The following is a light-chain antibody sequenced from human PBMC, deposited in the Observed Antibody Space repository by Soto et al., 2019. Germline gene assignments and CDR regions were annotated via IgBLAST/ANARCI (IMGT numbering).Light chain of an antibody. CDR3: QQRSNWPPTWT. J-gene: IGKJ1*01. Sequence: EIVLTQSPATLSLSPGERATLSCRASQSVSTYLAWYQQKPGQAPRLLIYDASKRATGIPARFSGSGSGTAFTLTITSLEPEDFGVYYCQQRSNWPPTWTFGQGTKVDI. V-gene: IGKV3-11*01. CDR2: DAS. CDR1: QSVSTY.